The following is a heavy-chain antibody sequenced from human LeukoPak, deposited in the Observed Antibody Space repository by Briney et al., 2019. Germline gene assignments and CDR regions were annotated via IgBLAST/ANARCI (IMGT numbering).Heavy chain of an antibody. CDR1: GFTFSSYA. CDR2: ISGSGGTT. D-gene: IGHD6-13*01. V-gene: IGHV3-23*01. J-gene: IGHJ4*02. Sequence: PGGSLRLSCAASGFTFSSYAMSWVRQAPGKGLEWVSAISGSGGTTYYAASVRGRFTIPKDNSKNTLYLLKNSLRAEDTAVYYVAKERGIAARYYHFDYWGQGTMAGVSS. CDR3: AKERGIAARYYHFDY.